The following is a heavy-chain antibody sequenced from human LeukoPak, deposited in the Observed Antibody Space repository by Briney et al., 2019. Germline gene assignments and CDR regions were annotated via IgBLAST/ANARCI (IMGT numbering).Heavy chain of an antibody. Sequence: ASVKVSCKASGYTFTSYGISWVRQAPGQGLEWMGWISAYNGNTNYAQKLQGRVTMTTDTSTSTAYMELRSLRSDDTAVYYCARHPGRMIVVEYYFDYWGQGTLVTLSS. CDR3: ARHPGRMIVVEYYFDY. CDR2: ISAYNGNT. D-gene: IGHD3-22*01. J-gene: IGHJ4*02. CDR1: GYTFTSYG. V-gene: IGHV1-18*01.